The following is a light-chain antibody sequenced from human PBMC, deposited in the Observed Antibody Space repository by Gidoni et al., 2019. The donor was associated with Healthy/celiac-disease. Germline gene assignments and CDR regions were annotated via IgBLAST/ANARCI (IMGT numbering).Light chain of an antibody. V-gene: IGKV1-39*01. CDR1: QSISSY. CDR2: AAS. Sequence: DIQMTQSPSSLSASVGDRVTITCRASQSISSYLDWYQQKPGKAPKLLIYAASSLPSGVPSRFSGSGSGTDFTLTISSLQPEDFATYYCQQSYSTLSTFGPXTKVDIK. CDR3: QQSYSTLST. J-gene: IGKJ3*01.